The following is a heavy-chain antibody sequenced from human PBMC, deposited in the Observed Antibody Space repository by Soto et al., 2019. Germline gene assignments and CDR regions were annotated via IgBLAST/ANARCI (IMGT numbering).Heavy chain of an antibody. V-gene: IGHV3-11*06. J-gene: IGHJ5*02. CDR2: ISSSSSYT. CDR1: GFTFSDYY. CDR3: ARDSAPFWSGYLNWFDP. D-gene: IGHD3-3*01. Sequence: GGSLRLSCAASGFTFSDYYMSWIRQAPGKGLEWVSYISSSSSYTNYADSVKGRFTISRDNAKNSLYLQMNSLRAEDTAVYYCARDSAPFWSGYLNWFDPWGQGTQVTVSS.